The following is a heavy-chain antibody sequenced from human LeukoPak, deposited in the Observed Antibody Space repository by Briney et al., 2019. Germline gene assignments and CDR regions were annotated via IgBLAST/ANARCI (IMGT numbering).Heavy chain of an antibody. CDR1: GFTFNSYA. J-gene: IGHJ4*02. V-gene: IGHV3-23*01. Sequence: GGSLRLSCAASGFTFNSYAMSWVRQAPGKGLEWVSAISGSGGSTYYADSVKGRFTISRDNSKNTLYLQMNSLRAEDTAVYYCAKNQNVVVGATSGYWGQGTLVTVSS. D-gene: IGHD1-26*01. CDR2: ISGSGGST. CDR3: AKNQNVVVGATSGY.